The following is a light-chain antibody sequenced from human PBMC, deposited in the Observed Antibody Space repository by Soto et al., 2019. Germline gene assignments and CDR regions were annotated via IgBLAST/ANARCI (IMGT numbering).Light chain of an antibody. Sequence: DIVLTQSPATLSLSPGERATLSCRASQNVRTYLAWYQQKPGQAPRLLIYDASTRASGIPARFSGSGSGTDFTLTVTSLAPDDSAIYYSQQRETFGQGTQVEI. CDR1: QNVRTY. CDR2: DAS. V-gene: IGKV3-11*01. CDR3: QQRET. J-gene: IGKJ1*01.